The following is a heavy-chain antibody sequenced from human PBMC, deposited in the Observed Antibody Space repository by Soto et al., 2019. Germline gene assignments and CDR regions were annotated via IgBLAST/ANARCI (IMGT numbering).Heavy chain of an antibody. D-gene: IGHD6-13*01. V-gene: IGHV3-33*01. J-gene: IGHJ6*02. CDR1: GFTFSSYG. Sequence: GGSLRLSCAASGFTFSSYGMHWVRQAPGKGLEWVAVIWYDGSNKYYADSVKGRFTISRDNSKNTLYLQMNSLRAEDTAVYYCARSGIAAAGRPYYYGMDVWGQGTTVTVSS. CDR3: ARSGIAAAGRPYYYGMDV. CDR2: IWYDGSNK.